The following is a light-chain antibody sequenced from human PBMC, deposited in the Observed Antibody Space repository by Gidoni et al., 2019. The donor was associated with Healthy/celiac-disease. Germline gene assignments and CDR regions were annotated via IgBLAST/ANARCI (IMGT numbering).Light chain of an antibody. Sequence: IVLTQSPATLSLSPGERATRSCRASQSVSSYLAWYQQKPGQAPRLLIYDASNRATGIPARFSGSGSGTDFTLTISSLEPEDFAVYYCQQRSNWAFGGGTKVEIK. CDR3: QQRSNWA. V-gene: IGKV3-11*01. J-gene: IGKJ4*01. CDR2: DAS. CDR1: QSVSSY.